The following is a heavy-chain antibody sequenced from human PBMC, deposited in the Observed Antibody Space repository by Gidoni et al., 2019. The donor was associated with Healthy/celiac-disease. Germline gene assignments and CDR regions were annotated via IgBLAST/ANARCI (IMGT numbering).Heavy chain of an antibody. Sequence: IIPIFGTANYAQKFQGRVPITADKSTSTAYMELSSLRSEDTAVYYCASMPRGFLECFFDYWGQGTLVTVSS. J-gene: IGHJ4*02. CDR2: IIPIFGTA. CDR3: ASMPRGFLECFFDY. D-gene: IGHD3-3*01. V-gene: IGHV1-69*06.